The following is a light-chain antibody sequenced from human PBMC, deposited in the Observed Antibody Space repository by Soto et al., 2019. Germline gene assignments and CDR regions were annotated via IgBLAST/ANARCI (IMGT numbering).Light chain of an antibody. V-gene: IGKV1-9*01. CDR1: QGIARS. Sequence: DIQLTQSPSFLSAFVGGRVTITCRASQGIARSVAWYQQKPGKAPELLIHAASTLESGVPSRFSGSGSGTEFTLTISSLQPEDVATYYCHHVSSYPLTFGGGTKVEIK. CDR3: HHVSSYPLT. J-gene: IGKJ4*01. CDR2: AAS.